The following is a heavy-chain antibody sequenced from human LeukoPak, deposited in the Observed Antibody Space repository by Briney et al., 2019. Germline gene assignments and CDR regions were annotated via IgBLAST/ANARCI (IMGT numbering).Heavy chain of an antibody. CDR3: ARDERYYYDNSGGGMDV. CDR2: ITWDGGNT. V-gene: IGHV3-43D*03. J-gene: IGHJ6*02. Sequence: GGSLRLSCAASGFTFDDYAMHWVRQPPGKGLEWVSLITWDGGNTYYADSVKGRFTMSRDNSKNSLYPQMNSLRIEDTALYYCARDERYYYDNSGGGMDVWGQGTTVTVSS. D-gene: IGHD3-22*01. CDR1: GFTFDDYA.